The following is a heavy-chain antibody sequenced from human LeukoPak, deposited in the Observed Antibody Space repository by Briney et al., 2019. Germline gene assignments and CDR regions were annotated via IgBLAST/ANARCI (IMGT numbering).Heavy chain of an antibody. V-gene: IGHV4-59*01. J-gene: IGHJ4*02. CDR2: IYYSGST. CDR3: ARARPGNDGGNFDY. Sequence: SETLSLTCTVSGGSISSYYWSWIRQPPGKGLEWIGYIYYSGSTNYNPSLKSRVTISVDTSKNQFSLKLSSVTAADTAVYYCARARPGNDGGNFDYWGQGTLVTVSS. CDR1: GGSISSYY. D-gene: IGHD1-1*01.